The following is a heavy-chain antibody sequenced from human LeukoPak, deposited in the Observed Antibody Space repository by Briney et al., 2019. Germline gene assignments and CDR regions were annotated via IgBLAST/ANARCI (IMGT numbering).Heavy chain of an antibody. D-gene: IGHD2-2*01. Sequence: SETLSLTXTVSGYSISSGYYWGWIRQPPGKGLEWIGSIYHSGSTYYDPSLKSRVTISVDTSKNQFSLKLSSVTAADTAVYYCARVYCSSTSCYPFDYWGQGTLVTVSS. J-gene: IGHJ4*02. CDR2: IYHSGST. CDR1: GYSISSGYY. V-gene: IGHV4-38-2*02. CDR3: ARVYCSSTSCYPFDY.